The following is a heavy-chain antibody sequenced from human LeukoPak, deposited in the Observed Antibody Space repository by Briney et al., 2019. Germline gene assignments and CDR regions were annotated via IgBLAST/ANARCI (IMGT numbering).Heavy chain of an antibody. J-gene: IGHJ4*02. CDR3: ARRLLQRSLDY. Sequence: RGSLRLSCAASGFTFRTYSMHWVRQAPGKGLEWVAVMSYAGSTKYYADSVKGRFTTSRDDSENTLYLQMNSLSAEDTAVYYCARRLLQRSLDYWGQGTLVTVSS. CDR1: GFTFRTYS. V-gene: IGHV3-30*04. CDR2: MSYAGSTK. D-gene: IGHD1-26*01.